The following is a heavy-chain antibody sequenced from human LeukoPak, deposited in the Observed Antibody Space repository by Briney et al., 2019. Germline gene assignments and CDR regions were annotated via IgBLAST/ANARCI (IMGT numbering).Heavy chain of an antibody. V-gene: IGHV4-39*07. CDR1: GGSISSSSYY. Sequence: SETLSLTCTVSGGSISSSSYYWGWIRQPPGKGLEWIGEIYHSGSTNYNPSLKSRVTISVDKSKNQFSLKLSSVTAADTAVYYCARDSGRITGTTLYYWGQGTLVTVSS. J-gene: IGHJ4*02. D-gene: IGHD1-20*01. CDR2: IYHSGST. CDR3: ARDSGRITGTTLYY.